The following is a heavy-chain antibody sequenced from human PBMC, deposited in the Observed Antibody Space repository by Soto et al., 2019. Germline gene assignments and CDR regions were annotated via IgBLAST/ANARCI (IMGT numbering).Heavy chain of an antibody. J-gene: IGHJ6*02. CDR1: GFTFSSYS. V-gene: IGHV3-21*01. D-gene: IGHD3-9*01. CDR2: ISSSSSYI. CDR3: ARDRSFLDILPFMHA. Sequence: GGSLRLACAASGFTFSSYSMNWVRQAPGKGLEWVSSISSSSSYIYYADSVKGRFTISRDNAKNSLYLQMNSLRAEDTAVYYWARDRSFLDILPFMHARAQGTTVTVSS.